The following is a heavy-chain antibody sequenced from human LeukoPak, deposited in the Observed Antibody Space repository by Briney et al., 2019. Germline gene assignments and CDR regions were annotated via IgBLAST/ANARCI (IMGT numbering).Heavy chain of an antibody. D-gene: IGHD3-10*01. J-gene: IGHJ4*02. Sequence: GGSLRLSCAASGFTFSSYGMHWVRQAPGKGLEWVAVIWYDGSNKYYADSVKGRFTISRDNSKNTLYLQMNSLRAEDTAVYYCARGSVAMVRGAHFDYWGQGTLVTVSS. V-gene: IGHV3-33*01. CDR3: ARGSVAMVRGAHFDY. CDR2: IWYDGSNK. CDR1: GFTFSSYG.